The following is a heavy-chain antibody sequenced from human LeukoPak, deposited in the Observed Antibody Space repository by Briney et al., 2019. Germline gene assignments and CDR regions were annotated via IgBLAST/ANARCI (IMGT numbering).Heavy chain of an antibody. Sequence: ASVKVSCKASGYTFTGYYMHWVRPAPGQGLAWMGWINPNSGGTNYAQKFQGRVTMTRDTSISTAYMELSRLRSDDTAVYYCARALGSGGNPGVYYYYGMDVWGQGTTVTVSS. J-gene: IGHJ6*02. D-gene: IGHD2-15*01. CDR2: INPNSGGT. V-gene: IGHV1-2*02. CDR3: ARALGSGGNPGVYYYYGMDV. CDR1: GYTFTGYY.